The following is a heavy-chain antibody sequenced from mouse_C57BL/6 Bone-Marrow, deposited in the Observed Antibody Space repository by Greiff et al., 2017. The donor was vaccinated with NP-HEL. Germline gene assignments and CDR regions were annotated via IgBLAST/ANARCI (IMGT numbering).Heavy chain of an antibody. CDR1: GYTFTDYY. V-gene: IGHV1-19*01. CDR3: ARWGTGTVNPFDY. CDR2: INPYNGGT. D-gene: IGHD4-1*01. J-gene: IGHJ2*01. Sequence: EVQLQQSGPVLVKPGASVKMSCKASGYTFTDYYMNWVKQSHGKSLEWIGVINPYNGGTSYNQKFKGKATLTVDKSSSTAYMELNSLTSEDSAVYYCARWGTGTVNPFDYWGQGTTLTVSS.